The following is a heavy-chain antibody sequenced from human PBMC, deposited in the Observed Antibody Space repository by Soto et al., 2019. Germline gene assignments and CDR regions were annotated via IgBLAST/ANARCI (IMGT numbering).Heavy chain of an antibody. Sequence: SGPRGEPTETLTQTCTFSGFSLTSPGMCVSWIRQPPGKALEWLALIERDDDDKYYSTSLKTRLTISKDTRKNQVVLTMANMDPADTGTYYCARSIRGPRRFNGMDVWGQGTTVTVSS. V-gene: IGHV2-70*13. J-gene: IGHJ6*02. D-gene: IGHD1-20*01. CDR1: GFSLTSPGMC. CDR2: IERDDDDK. CDR3: ARSIRGPRRFNGMDV.